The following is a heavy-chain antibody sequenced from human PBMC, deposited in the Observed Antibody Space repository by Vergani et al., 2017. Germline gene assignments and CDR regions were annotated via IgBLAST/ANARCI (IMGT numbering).Heavy chain of an antibody. CDR2: IYYSGST. V-gene: IGHV4-30-4*08. CDR3: ASGGGSYTYYYGMDV. D-gene: IGHD1-26*01. CDR1: GGSISSGDYY. Sequence: QVQLQESGPGLVKPSQTLSLTCTVSGGSISSGDYYWSWIRQPPGKGLEWIGYIYYSGSTYYNPSLKSRVTISVDTSKNQFSLKLSSVTAADTAVYYCASGGGSYTYYYGMDVWGQGTTVTVSS. J-gene: IGHJ6*02.